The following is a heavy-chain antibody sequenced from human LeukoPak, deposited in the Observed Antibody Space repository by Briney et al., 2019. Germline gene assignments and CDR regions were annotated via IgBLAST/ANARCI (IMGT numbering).Heavy chain of an antibody. CDR1: GFTFSDYY. D-gene: IGHD5-24*01. J-gene: IGHJ4*02. CDR2: ISTSGTTM. V-gene: IGHV3-11*04. Sequence: SGGSLRLSCAASGFTFSDYYMSWIRQAPGKGLEWVSYISTSGTTMYYADSVKGRFTISRDNAKNSLYLRMNSLRAEDTAVYYCAKLHGYNFDYWGQGTLVTVSS. CDR3: AKLHGYNFDY.